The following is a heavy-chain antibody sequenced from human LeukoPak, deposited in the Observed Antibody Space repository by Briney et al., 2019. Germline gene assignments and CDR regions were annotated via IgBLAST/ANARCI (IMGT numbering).Heavy chain of an antibody. V-gene: IGHV3-7*01. D-gene: IGHD2-15*01. CDR2: IKQDGSEK. CDR1: GFTFTSYW. Sequence: GGSLRLSCVASGFTFTSYWMSWVRQAPGKGLEWVADIKQDGSEKYYVHSVKGRFTISRQNAKNSLFLQMNSLRAEDTAVYYCARHRSGGSQDDAFDIWGQGTMVTVSS. J-gene: IGHJ3*02. CDR3: ARHRSGGSQDDAFDI.